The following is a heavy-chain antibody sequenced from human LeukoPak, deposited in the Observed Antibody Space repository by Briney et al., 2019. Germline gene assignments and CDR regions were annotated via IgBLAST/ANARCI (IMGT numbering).Heavy chain of an antibody. CDR3: ARGIAEYSYGYVPLYYFDY. CDR2: IYHSGST. J-gene: IGHJ4*02. CDR1: GYSISSGYY. D-gene: IGHD5-18*01. Sequence: SETLSLTCAVSGYSISSGYYWGWIRQPPGKGLEWIGSIYHSGSTYYNPSLKSRVTISVDTSKNQSSLKLSSVTAADTAVYYCARGIAEYSYGYVPLYYFDYWGQGTLVTVSS. V-gene: IGHV4-38-2*01.